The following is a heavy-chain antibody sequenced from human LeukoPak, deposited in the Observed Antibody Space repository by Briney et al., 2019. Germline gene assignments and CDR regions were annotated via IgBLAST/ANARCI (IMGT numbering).Heavy chain of an antibody. CDR1: GDSVSSNSAA. CDR3: ARAPIGGWYFDL. D-gene: IGHD2-15*01. Sequence: SRTLSLTCAISGDSVSSNSAAWNWIRQSPSRGLEWLGRTYYRSKWSNYYAVSVKSRITINPDTSQNQFSLQLNSLTPEDTAVYYCARAPIGGWYFDLWGRGTLVTVSS. V-gene: IGHV6-1*01. J-gene: IGHJ2*01. CDR2: TYYRSKWSN.